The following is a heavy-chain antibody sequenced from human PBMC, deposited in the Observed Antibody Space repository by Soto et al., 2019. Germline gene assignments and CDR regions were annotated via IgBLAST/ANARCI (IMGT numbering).Heavy chain of an antibody. V-gene: IGHV3-9*01. CDR3: AKDTAPGFYDANGHLDY. CDR2: INWDSGDI. CDR1: GISFDDYA. J-gene: IGHJ4*02. D-gene: IGHD2-8*01. Sequence: VQLVESGGGLVQPGRSRRLSCVVSGISFDDYAMHWVRQVPGKGLEWVSGINWDSGDIGYADSVKGRFTISRDNAKTSLYLQMNSLRTEDTARYYCAKDTAPGFYDANGHLDYWGQGTPVTVSS.